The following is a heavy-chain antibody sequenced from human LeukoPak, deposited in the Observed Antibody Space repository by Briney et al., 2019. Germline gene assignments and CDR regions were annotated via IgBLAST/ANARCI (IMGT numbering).Heavy chain of an antibody. CDR2: ISYDGINK. Sequence: GGSLRLSCAASGFTFTIYWMDWVRQAPGKGLEWVVVISYDGINKYYADSVNGRFTISRDNSKNTLYLQMNSLRAEDTAVYYCARDISSSGSYAYFDYWGQGTLVTVSS. V-gene: IGHV3-30-3*01. J-gene: IGHJ4*02. CDR3: ARDISSSGSYAYFDY. CDR1: GFTFTIYW. D-gene: IGHD1-26*01.